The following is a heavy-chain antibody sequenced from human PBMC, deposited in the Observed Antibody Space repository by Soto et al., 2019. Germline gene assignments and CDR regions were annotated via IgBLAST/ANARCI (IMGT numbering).Heavy chain of an antibody. CDR1: GYSFTSYW. J-gene: IGHJ4*02. CDR2: IYPGDSDT. V-gene: IGHV5-51*01. CDR3: ARLLEGQDDLRGCSYGRPYYFDY. Sequence: GESLKISCKGSGYSFTSYWIGWVRQMPGKGLEWMGIIYPGDSDTRYSPSFQGQVTISADKSISTAYLQWSSLKASDTAMYYCARLLEGQDDLRGCSYGRPYYFDYWGQGTLVTVPP. D-gene: IGHD5-18*01.